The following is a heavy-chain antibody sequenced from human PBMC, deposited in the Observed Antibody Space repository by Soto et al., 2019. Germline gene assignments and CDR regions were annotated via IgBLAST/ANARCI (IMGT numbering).Heavy chain of an antibody. CDR1: GFTFGDYA. CDR3: TRSMALEVYYYMDV. Sequence: GGSLRLSCTASGFTFGDYAMSWVRQAPGKGLEWVGFIRSKAYGGTTEYAASVKGRFTISRDDSKSIAYLQMNSLKTEDTAVYYCTRSMALEVYYYMDVWGKGTTVTVSS. CDR2: IRSKAYGGTT. J-gene: IGHJ6*03. D-gene: IGHD2-8*01. V-gene: IGHV3-49*04.